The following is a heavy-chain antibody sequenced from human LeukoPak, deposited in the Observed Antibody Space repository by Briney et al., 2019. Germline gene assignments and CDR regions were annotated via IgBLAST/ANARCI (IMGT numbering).Heavy chain of an antibody. CDR2: IYYSGST. CDR1: GGSISSSSYY. Sequence: PSETLSLTCTVSGGSISSSSYYWGWIRQPPGKGLEWIGSIYYSGSTYYNPSLKSRVTISVDTSKNQFSLKLSSVTAADTAVYYCAREVLVDEELGVGYYFDYWGQGTLVTVSS. CDR3: AREVLVDEELGVGYYFDY. D-gene: IGHD1-26*01. V-gene: IGHV4-39*02. J-gene: IGHJ4*02.